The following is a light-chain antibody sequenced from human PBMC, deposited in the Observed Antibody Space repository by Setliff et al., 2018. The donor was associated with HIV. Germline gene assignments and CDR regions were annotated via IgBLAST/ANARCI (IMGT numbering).Light chain of an antibody. V-gene: IGLV2-14*03. CDR1: SSDVGAYNF. Sequence: QSALTQPASVSGSPGQSVTISCTGTSSDVGAYNFVSWYQQHPGRATKLMIYDVINRNSWVSIRFSGSKSGNAASLTISELQAEDEADYYCSSYTTSRQFVFGSGTKVTVL. J-gene: IGLJ1*01. CDR2: DVI. CDR3: SSYTTSRQFV.